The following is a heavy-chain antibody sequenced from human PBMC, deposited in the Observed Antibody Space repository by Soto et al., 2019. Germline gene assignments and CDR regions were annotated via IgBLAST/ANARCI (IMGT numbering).Heavy chain of an antibody. Sequence: PWETLSLTCTVSGGSISSYYWSWIRQPPGKGLEWIGYIYYSGSTNYNPSLKSRVTISVDTSKNQFSLKLSSVTAADTAVYYCARVALDTAMGPGYWKAYYFDYWGQGTLVTVSS. CDR1: GGSISSYY. D-gene: IGHD5-18*01. V-gene: IGHV4-59*01. J-gene: IGHJ4*02. CDR2: IYYSGST. CDR3: ARVALDTAMGPGYWKAYYFDY.